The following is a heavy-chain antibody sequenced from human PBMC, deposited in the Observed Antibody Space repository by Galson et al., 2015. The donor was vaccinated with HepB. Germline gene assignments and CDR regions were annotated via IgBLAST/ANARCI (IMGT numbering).Heavy chain of an antibody. V-gene: IGHV1-24*01. J-gene: IGHJ6*02. CDR1: GYTLTELS. CDR3: ATEKPMVRGYYYCYYGMDV. CDR2: FDPEDGET. Sequence: SVKVSCKVSGYTLTELSMHWVRQAPGKGLEWMGGFDPEDGETIYAQKFQGRVTMTEDTSTDTAYMELSSLRSEDTAVYYCATEKPMVRGYYYCYYGMDVWGQGTTVTVSS. D-gene: IGHD3-10*01.